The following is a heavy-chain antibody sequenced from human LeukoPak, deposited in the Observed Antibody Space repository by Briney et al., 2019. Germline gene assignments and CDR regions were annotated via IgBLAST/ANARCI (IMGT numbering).Heavy chain of an antibody. CDR2: IYYSGST. CDR1: GGSISSYY. CDR3: ARAVYYGMDV. J-gene: IGHJ6*04. V-gene: IGHV4-59*01. Sequence: SETLSLTCTVSGGSISSYYWSWIRQPPGKGLEWIGYIYYSGSTNYNPSLKSRVTISVDTSKDQFSLKLSSVTAADTAVYYCARAVYYGMDVWGKGTTVTVSS.